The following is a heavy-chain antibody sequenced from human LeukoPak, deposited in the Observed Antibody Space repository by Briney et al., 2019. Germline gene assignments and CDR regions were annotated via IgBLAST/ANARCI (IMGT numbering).Heavy chain of an antibody. CDR3: ARDRYYDILTGFPLGAFGI. V-gene: IGHV3-66*01. CDR1: GFTVSSNY. Sequence: GGSLRLSCAASGFTVSSNYMSWVRQAPGKGLEWVSVIYSGGSTYYADSVKGRLTISRDNSKNTLYLQMNSLRAEDTAVYYCARDRYYDILTGFPLGAFGIWGQGTMVTVSS. D-gene: IGHD3-9*01. CDR2: IYSGGST. J-gene: IGHJ3*02.